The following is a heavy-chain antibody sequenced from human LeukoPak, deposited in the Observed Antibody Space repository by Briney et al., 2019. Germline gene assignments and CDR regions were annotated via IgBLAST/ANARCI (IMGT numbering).Heavy chain of an antibody. V-gene: IGHV1-24*01. CDR2: FDPEDGET. CDR3: AKDWLITFGGVIVRAPRFDP. CDR1: GYTLTELS. J-gene: IGHJ5*02. Sequence: ASVKVSCKVSGYTLTELSMHWVRQAPGKGLEWMGGFDPEDGETIYAQKFQGRVTMTTDTSTSTAYMELRSLRSDDTAVYYCAKDWLITFGGVIVRAPRFDPWGQGTLVTVSS. D-gene: IGHD3-16*02.